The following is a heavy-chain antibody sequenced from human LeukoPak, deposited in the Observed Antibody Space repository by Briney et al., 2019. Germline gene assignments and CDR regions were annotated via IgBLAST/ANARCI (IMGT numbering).Heavy chain of an antibody. Sequence: SETLSLTCSVSDASIETHYWSWIRQPPGKGLEWIGSISYSGSTDYNPSLKSRVTISVDTSKNQFSLRLSSVTAADTAVYYCARHSGSYLYYFDFWGQGALVTVSS. D-gene: IGHD1-26*01. V-gene: IGHV4-39*01. J-gene: IGHJ4*02. CDR2: ISYSGST. CDR1: DASIETHY. CDR3: ARHSGSYLYYFDF.